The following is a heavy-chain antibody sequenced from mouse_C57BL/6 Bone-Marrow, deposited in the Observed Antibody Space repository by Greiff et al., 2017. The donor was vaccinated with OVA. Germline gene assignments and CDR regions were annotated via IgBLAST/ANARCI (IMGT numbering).Heavy chain of an antibody. J-gene: IGHJ4*01. D-gene: IGHD2-3*01. CDR3: ARGYDGYSSMDY. CDR2: ISSGSSTI. V-gene: IGHV5-17*01. Sequence: EVQLVESGGGLVKPGGSLKLSCAASGFTFSDSGMHWVRQAPEKGLEWVAYISSGSSTIYYADTVKGRFTISRDNAKNTLFLQMTSLRSEDTAMYYCARGYDGYSSMDYWGQGTSVTVSS. CDR1: GFTFSDSG.